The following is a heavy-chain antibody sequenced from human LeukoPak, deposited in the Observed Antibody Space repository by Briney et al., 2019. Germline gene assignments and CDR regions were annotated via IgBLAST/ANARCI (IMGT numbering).Heavy chain of an antibody. CDR2: INWNSGST. D-gene: IGHD3-9*01. Sequence: GGSLRLSCAASGFTFDDYGMSWVRQAPGKGLEWVSGINWNSGSTGYADSAKGRFTISRDNAKNSLYLQMNSLRAEDTALYYCARGLLDYDILTGYDYWGQGTLVTVSS. CDR3: ARGLLDYDILTGYDY. V-gene: IGHV3-20*04. CDR1: GFTFDDYG. J-gene: IGHJ4*02.